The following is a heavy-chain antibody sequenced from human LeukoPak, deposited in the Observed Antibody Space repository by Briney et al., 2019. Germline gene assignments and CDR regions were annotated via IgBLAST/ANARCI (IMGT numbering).Heavy chain of an antibody. D-gene: IGHD1-1*01. CDR2: ICQSRDS. J-gene: IGHJ5*02. Sequence: SENLSLTCAGSSYSISSGYYWGWVRQPPGKWLHWVGSICQSRDSYHNPSLKSRITTSVDTSRNQFTLKLSSVTAAVKAVYHCAGDKETTGNGRPNWFDPWGQGTLVTVSS. CDR3: AGDKETTGNGRPNWFDP. V-gene: IGHV4-38-2*01. CDR1: SYSISSGYY.